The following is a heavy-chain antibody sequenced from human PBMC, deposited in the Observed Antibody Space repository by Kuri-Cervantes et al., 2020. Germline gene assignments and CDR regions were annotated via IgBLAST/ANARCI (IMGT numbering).Heavy chain of an antibody. CDR3: ARGDYYGSGSYYTPLDY. CDR2: IKQDGSEK. V-gene: IGHV3-7*01. J-gene: IGHJ4*02. CDR1: GFTFSSYW. Sequence: GESLKISCAASGFTFSSYWMSWVRQAPGKGLEWVANIKQDGSEKYYVDSVKGRFTISRDNAKNSLYLQMNSLRAEDTAVYYCARGDYYGSGSYYTPLDYWGQGTLVTVSS. D-gene: IGHD3-10*01.